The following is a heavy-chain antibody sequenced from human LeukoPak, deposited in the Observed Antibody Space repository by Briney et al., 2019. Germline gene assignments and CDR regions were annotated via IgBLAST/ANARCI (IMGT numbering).Heavy chain of an antibody. Sequence: ASVKVSCKVSGYTLTELSMHWVRQAPGKGLEWMGGIIPIFGTANYAQKFQGRVTFTRNTSINTAYMELTSLRSEDTAVYYCAIGAVGFDYWGQGTLVTVSS. D-gene: IGHD2-2*01. CDR3: AIGAVGFDY. V-gene: IGHV1-24*01. J-gene: IGHJ4*02. CDR2: IIPIFGTA. CDR1: GYTLTELS.